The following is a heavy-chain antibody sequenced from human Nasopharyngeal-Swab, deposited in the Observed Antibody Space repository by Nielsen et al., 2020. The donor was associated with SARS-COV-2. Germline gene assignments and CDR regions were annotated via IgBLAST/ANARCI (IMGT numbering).Heavy chain of an antibody. J-gene: IGHJ3*02. CDR1: GGSISSYY. CDR3: ARDLYCSSTSCYAAFDI. CDR2: IYTSGST. V-gene: IGHV4-4*07. D-gene: IGHD2-2*01. Sequence: SETLSLTCTVSGGSISSYYWSWIRQPAGKGLEWIGRIYTSGSTNYNPSLKSRVTMSVDTSKNQFSLKLSSVTAADTAVYYCARDLYCSSTSCYAAFDIWGQGTMVTVSS.